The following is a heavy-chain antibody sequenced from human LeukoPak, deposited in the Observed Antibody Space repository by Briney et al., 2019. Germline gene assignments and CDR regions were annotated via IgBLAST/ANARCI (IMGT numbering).Heavy chain of an antibody. J-gene: IGHJ6*03. V-gene: IGHV1-69*05. CDR3: AIASYGDWGYYYYYMDV. Sequence: SVKESCKGSLCTLISYPIRWVRQAPGQGREWMGGIIPIFSTANYAQKFQGRVTITTDESTSTAYMELSSLRSEDTAVYYCAIASYGDWGYYYYYMDVWGKGTTVTVSS. D-gene: IGHD4-17*01. CDR2: IIPIFSTA. CDR1: LCTLISYP.